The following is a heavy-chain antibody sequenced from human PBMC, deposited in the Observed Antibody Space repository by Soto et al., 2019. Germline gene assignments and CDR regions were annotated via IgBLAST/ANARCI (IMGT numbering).Heavy chain of an antibody. CDR2: IIPIFGTA. V-gene: IGHV1-69*12. J-gene: IGHJ6*02. D-gene: IGHD4-17*01. CDR1: GGTFSSYA. Sequence: QVQLVQSGAEVKKPGSSVKVSCKASGGTFSSYAISWVRQAPGQGLEWMGGIIPIFGTANYAKKFQGRVTITADEYTSTAYMELSSLRSEDTAVYYCASHGDPGRYYYGMDVWGQGTTVTVSS. CDR3: ASHGDPGRYYYGMDV.